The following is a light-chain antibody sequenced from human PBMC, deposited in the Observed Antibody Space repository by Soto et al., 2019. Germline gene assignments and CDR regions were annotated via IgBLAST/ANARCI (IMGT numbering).Light chain of an antibody. CDR1: QSVGSSQ. Sequence: EIVLTQSPGTLSLSPGERATLSCRASQSVGSSQLAWYQQKPGQAPRLVIYGASSRATVTPDRFSGSGSGTDFTLTISSLEPEDFAVYYCQQYGSSPRTFGQGTKVEIK. CDR2: GAS. J-gene: IGKJ1*01. CDR3: QQYGSSPRT. V-gene: IGKV3-20*01.